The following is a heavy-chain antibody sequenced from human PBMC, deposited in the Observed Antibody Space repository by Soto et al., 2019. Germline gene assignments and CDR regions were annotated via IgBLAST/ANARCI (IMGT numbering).Heavy chain of an antibody. V-gene: IGHV4-59*01. CDR3: ARSVAVPGAHIDY. D-gene: IGHD6-19*01. CDR1: GGSISGSY. Sequence: WETLSLTCSVSGGSISGSYWSWIRQSPGKGLEWLGYVYYTGSTNYSPSLRSRVSISVDTSKNEFSLRLSSVTAADTAVYFCARSVAVPGAHIDYWGQGTQVTVST. J-gene: IGHJ4*02. CDR2: VYYTGST.